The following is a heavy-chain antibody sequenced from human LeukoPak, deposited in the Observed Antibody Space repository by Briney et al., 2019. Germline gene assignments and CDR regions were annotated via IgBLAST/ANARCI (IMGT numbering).Heavy chain of an antibody. CDR2: ISGSGGST. V-gene: IGHV3-23*01. J-gene: IGHJ4*02. CDR1: GFTFSSYA. CDR3: ARGGGSGYTFGPPYY. Sequence: GGSLRLSCAASGFTFSSYAMSWVRQAPGKGLEWVSAISGSGGSTYYADSVKGRFTISRDNSKNTLYLQMNSLRAEDTAVYYCARGGGSGYTFGPPYYWGQGTLSPSPQ. D-gene: IGHD5-18*01.